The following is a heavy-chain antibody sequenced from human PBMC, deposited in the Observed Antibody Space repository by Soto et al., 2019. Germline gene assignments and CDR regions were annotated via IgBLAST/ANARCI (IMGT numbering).Heavy chain of an antibody. V-gene: IGHV5-51*01. CDR3: ERRTYSTSSPFDY. CDR1: GYSFTSYW. J-gene: IGHJ4*02. D-gene: IGHD6-6*01. CDR2: IYPDDSDT. Sequence: PGESLKISCKGSGYSFTSYWIGWVRQMPGKGLEWMGIIYPDDSDTRYSPSFQVQVTISADKSITTAYLQWSSLKASDTAIYYCERRTYSTSSPFDYWGQGTLVTVSS.